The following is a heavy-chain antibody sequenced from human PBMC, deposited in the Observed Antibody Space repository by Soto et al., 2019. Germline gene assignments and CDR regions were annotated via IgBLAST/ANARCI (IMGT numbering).Heavy chain of an antibody. Sequence: QVQVVQSGAEVKKPGASVKISCKASGYTFTTYAMHWVRQAPGQGLEWMAWINAGNGNTRYSPKFQGRVTISRDTSASTAVMELRSLRSEDTAVSYWARGKGMEANSYYQGMDVWGQGTTLTVS. J-gene: IGHJ6*02. CDR3: ARGKGMEANSYYQGMDV. V-gene: IGHV1-3*01. CDR2: INAGNGNT. D-gene: IGHD3-10*01. CDR1: GYTFTTYA.